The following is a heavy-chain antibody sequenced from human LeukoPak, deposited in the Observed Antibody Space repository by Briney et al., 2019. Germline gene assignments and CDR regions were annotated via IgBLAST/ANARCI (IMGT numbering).Heavy chain of an antibody. V-gene: IGHV3-23*01. D-gene: IGHD2-2*01. J-gene: IGHJ3*01. Sequence: GGSLRLSCATSGFTFNNNAMSWVRQAPGKGLEWVSAINGGGDATEYADSVKGRFTISRDNSKNTLYLRMNSLRPDDTAVYYCARCTASCYANAFDVWGQGTLLTASS. CDR3: ARCTASCYANAFDV. CDR1: GFTFNNNA. CDR2: INGGGDAT.